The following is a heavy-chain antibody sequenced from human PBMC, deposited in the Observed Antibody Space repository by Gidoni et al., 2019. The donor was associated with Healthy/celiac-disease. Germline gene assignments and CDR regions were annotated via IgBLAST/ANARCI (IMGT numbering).Heavy chain of an antibody. J-gene: IGHJ4*02. D-gene: IGHD2-2*01. CDR1: GFTFGDSA. V-gene: IGHV3-49*03. CDR2: IRSKAYGGTT. Sequence: EVQLVESGGGLVQPGRSLRLSCTASGFTFGDSAMSWFRQAPGKGLEWVGFIRSKAYGGTTEYAASVKGRFTISRDDSKSIAYLQMNSLKTEDTAVYYCTRSRLYCSSTSCYSDYWGQGTLVTVSS. CDR3: TRSRLYCSSTSCYSDY.